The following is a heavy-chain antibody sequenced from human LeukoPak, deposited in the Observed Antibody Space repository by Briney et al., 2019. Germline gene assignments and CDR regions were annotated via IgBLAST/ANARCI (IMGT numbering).Heavy chain of an antibody. CDR2: INAGNGNI. CDR3: ARDYCSSTSCLFDY. J-gene: IGHJ4*02. Sequence: ASVKVSCKASGHTSTTYAIHWVRQAPGQGLEWMGWINAGNGNIKYSQKFQGRVTMTRDTSISTAYMELSRLRSDDTAVYYCARDYCSSTSCLFDYWGQGTLVTVSS. D-gene: IGHD2-2*01. CDR1: GHTSTTYA. V-gene: IGHV1-3*01.